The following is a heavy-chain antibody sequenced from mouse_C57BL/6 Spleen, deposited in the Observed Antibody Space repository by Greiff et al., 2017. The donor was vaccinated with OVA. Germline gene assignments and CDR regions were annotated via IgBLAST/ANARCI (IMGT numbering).Heavy chain of an antibody. D-gene: IGHD3-2*02. J-gene: IGHJ2*01. CDR2: IYPGDGDT. CDR1: GYAFSSYW. CDR3: ARSGAQATGDY. V-gene: IGHV1-80*01. Sequence: QVQLKESGAELVKPGASVKISCKASGYAFSSYWMNWVKQRPGKGLEWIGQIYPGDGDTNYNGKFKGKATLTADKSSSTAYMQLSSLTSGESAVYFCARSGAQATGDYWGQGTTLTVSS.